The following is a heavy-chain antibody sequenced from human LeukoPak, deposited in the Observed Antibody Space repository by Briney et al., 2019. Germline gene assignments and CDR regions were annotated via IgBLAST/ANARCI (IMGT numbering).Heavy chain of an antibody. J-gene: IGHJ4*02. V-gene: IGHV4-59*01. CDR3: ARYKYSSSFIDY. CDR2: IYYSGST. Sequence: SETLSLTCTVSGGSISSYYWSWLRQPPGKGLEWIGYIYYSGSTNYNPSLKSRVTISVDTSKNQFSLKLSSVTAADTAVYYCARYKYSSSFIDYWGQGTLVTVSS. CDR1: GGSISSYY. D-gene: IGHD6-19*01.